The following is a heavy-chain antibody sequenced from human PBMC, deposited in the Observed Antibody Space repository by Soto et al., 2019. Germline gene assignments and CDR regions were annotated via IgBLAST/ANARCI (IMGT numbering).Heavy chain of an antibody. CDR1: GGTFSSYA. V-gene: IGHV1-69*01. CDR3: EREPITGTTD. CDR2: IRPIFGTA. Sequence: QVQLVQSGAEVKKPGSSVNVACKASGGTFSSYAISWVRQAPGQGFEWMGGIRPIFGTANYAQKFQGRVTITADESTSTAYMALSSLRSEDTAVYYGEREPITGTTDWGKGTLVTVSS. D-gene: IGHD1-7*01. J-gene: IGHJ4*02.